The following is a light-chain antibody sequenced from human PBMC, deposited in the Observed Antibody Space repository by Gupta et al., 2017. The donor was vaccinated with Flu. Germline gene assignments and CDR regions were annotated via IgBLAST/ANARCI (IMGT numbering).Light chain of an antibody. Sequence: TVTISCSGSSSNIGSNTVNWYQQLPGAAPTLLIYNDDQRPSGVPDRFSGSKSGTTAALAISGLLSEDEADYYCAAWDDSQIGQDFGAGTKVTVL. V-gene: IGLV1-44*01. CDR1: SSNIGSNT. CDR3: AAWDDSQIGQD. CDR2: NDD. J-gene: IGLJ1*01.